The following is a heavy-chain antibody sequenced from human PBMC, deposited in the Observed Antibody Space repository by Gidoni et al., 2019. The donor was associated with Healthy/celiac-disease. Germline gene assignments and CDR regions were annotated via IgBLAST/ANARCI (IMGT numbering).Heavy chain of an antibody. J-gene: IGHJ4*02. CDR1: GGSISSSSYY. CDR3: ASSIAVAGTLFDY. CDR2: IYYSGST. V-gene: IGHV4-39*01. Sequence: QLQLQESGPGLVKPSETLSLTCTVPGGSISSSSYYWGWIRQPPGKGLEWIGSIYYSGSTYYNPSLKSRVTISVDTSKNQFSLKLSSVTAADTAVYYCASSIAVAGTLFDYWGQGTLVTVSS. D-gene: IGHD6-19*01.